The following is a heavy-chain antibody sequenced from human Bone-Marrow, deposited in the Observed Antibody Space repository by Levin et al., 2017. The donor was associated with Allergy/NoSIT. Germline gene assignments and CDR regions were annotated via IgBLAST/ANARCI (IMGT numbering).Heavy chain of an antibody. V-gene: IGHV4-30-4*01. D-gene: IGHD3-10*01. CDR1: GASISSGDYY. CDR2: MDYSRNT. J-gene: IGHJ4*02. CDR3: VRFSSKWFGGD. Sequence: PSETLSLTCSVSGASISSGDYYWSWIRQPPGKGLEWIGYMDYSRNTYYNPSLKSRVSISDTSDNQFSLKLTFVTDADTAVYYCVRFSSKWFGGDWGQGILVTVSS.